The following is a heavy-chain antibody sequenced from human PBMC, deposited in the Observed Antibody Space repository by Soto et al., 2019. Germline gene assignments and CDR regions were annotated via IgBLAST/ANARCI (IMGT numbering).Heavy chain of an antibody. J-gene: IGHJ4*02. Sequence: EVQLVESGGGLVKPGGSLRLSCAASGFTFSSYSMNWVRQAPGKGLEWVSSISSSSSYIYYADSVKGRFTISRDNAKNSLYLQMNSLRAEDTAVYYWARTATGTTSFDYWGQGTLVTVSS. CDR3: ARTATGTTSFDY. V-gene: IGHV3-21*01. D-gene: IGHD1-7*01. CDR2: ISSSSSYI. CDR1: GFTFSSYS.